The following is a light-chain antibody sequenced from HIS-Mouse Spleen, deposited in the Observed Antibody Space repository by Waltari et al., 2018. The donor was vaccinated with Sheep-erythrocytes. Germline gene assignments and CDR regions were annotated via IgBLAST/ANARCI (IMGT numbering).Light chain of an antibody. CDR3: CSYAGSYNHV. Sequence: SALTQPRSVSGSPGQSVTISCTGTSSDVGGYNYVSWYQQHPRKAPKLMIYDVSKRPSGVPDRFSGSKSGNTASLTISGLQAEDEADYYCCSYAGSYNHVFATGTKVTVL. V-gene: IGLV2-11*01. CDR1: SSDVGGYNY. CDR2: DVS. J-gene: IGLJ1*01.